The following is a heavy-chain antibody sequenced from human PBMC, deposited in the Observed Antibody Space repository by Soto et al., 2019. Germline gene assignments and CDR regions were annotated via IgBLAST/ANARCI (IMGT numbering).Heavy chain of an antibody. V-gene: IGHV3-30-3*01. CDR2: ISYHGSNK. CDR1: GFTFSTYA. J-gene: IGHJ4*02. CDR3: ARDLPQYCSAGSCYPDS. Sequence: QVQLVESGGGVVQPGRSLRLSCAASGFTFSTYAMHWVRQAPGKGLAWVAIISYHGSNKYYADSVKGRFTISRDDPNNTLYLQMNSLRPEDTAVYHCARDLPQYCSAGSCYPDSWGQGTLVTVSS. D-gene: IGHD2-15*01.